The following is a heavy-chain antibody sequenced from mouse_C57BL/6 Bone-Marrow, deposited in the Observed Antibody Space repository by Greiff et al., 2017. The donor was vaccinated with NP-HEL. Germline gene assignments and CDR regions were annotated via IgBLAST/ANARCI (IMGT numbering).Heavy chain of an antibody. Sequence: QVQLQQPGAELVKPGASVKLSCKASGYTFTSYWMHWVKQRPGQGLEWIGMIHPNSGSTNYNEKFKSKATLTVDKSSSTAYMQLSCLTSEDSAVYYCARRLGRETWFAYWGQGTLVTVSA. CDR3: ARRLGRETWFAY. D-gene: IGHD4-1*01. CDR1: GYTFTSYW. V-gene: IGHV1-64*01. CDR2: IHPNSGST. J-gene: IGHJ3*01.